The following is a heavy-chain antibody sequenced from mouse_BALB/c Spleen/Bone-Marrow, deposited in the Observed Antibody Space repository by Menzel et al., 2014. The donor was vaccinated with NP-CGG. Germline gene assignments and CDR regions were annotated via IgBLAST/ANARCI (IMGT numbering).Heavy chain of an antibody. CDR2: INPSSGYT. D-gene: IGHD2-1*01. Sequence: QVQLQQSGAELARPGASVKMSCRASGYTFTTYTMHWVKQRPGQGLEWIGYINPSSGYTYYNQKFKDKATLTADKSSSAAYLQLSSLTSEDSAVYYCARVYGNYDAMDYWGQGTSFTGSS. CDR1: GYTFTTYT. J-gene: IGHJ4*01. V-gene: IGHV1-4*01. CDR3: ARVYGNYDAMDY.